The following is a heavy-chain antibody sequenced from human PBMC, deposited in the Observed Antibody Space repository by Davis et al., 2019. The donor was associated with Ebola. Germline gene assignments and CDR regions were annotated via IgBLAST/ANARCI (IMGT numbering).Heavy chain of an antibody. J-gene: IGHJ4*02. V-gene: IGHV1-69*06. CDR3: ARESIVATTQGGVYFDY. CDR1: GGTFSSYA. Sequence: AASVKVSCKASGGTFSSYAISWVRQAPGQGLEWMGGIIPIFGTANYAQKFQGRVTITADKSTSTAYMELSSLRSEDTAVYYCARESIVATTQGGVYFDYWGQGTLVTVSS. CDR2: IIPIFGTA. D-gene: IGHD5-12*01.